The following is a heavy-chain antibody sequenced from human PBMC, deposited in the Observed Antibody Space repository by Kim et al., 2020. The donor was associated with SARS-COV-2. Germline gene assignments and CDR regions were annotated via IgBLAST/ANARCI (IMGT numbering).Heavy chain of an antibody. CDR3: ARDSIVQVGGGWNDY. J-gene: IGHJ4*02. V-gene: IGHV3-48*03. CDR2: TSTSGVNV. D-gene: IGHD2-8*02. Sequence: GGSLRLSCVASGFRFSSYTMNWVRQAPGKGLEWISYTSTSGVNVDYADSVRGRFTISRDNAKNSLYLQMDSLRDDDTAIYFCARDSIVQVGGGWNDYWGQGTPVTVSS. CDR1: GFRFSSYT.